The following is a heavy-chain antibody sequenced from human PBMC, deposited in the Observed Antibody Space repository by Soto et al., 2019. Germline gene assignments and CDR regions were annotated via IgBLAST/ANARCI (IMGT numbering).Heavy chain of an antibody. J-gene: IGHJ5*02. CDR1: GGSISSGGYY. Sequence: SETLSLTCTVYGGSISSGGYYWSWIRQHPGKGLEWIGYIYYSGSTYYNPSLKSRVTISVDTSKNQFSLKLSSVTAADTAVYYCARDAPRGTTYNWFDPWGQGTLVTAPQ. V-gene: IGHV4-31*03. CDR3: ARDAPRGTTYNWFDP. CDR2: IYYSGST. D-gene: IGHD1-7*01.